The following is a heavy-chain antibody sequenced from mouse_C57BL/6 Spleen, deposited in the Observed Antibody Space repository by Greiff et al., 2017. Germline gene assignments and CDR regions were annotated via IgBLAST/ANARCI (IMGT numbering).Heavy chain of an antibody. Sequence: EVKLMESGPGLVKPSQSLSLTCSVTGYSITSGYYWNWIRQFPGNKLEWMGYISYDGSNNYNPSLKNRISITRDTSKNQFFLKLNSVTTEDTATYYCARSTTAVATGGFAYWGQGTLVTVSA. CDR1: GYSITSGYY. J-gene: IGHJ3*01. CDR2: ISYDGSN. V-gene: IGHV3-6*01. CDR3: ARSTTAVATGGFAY. D-gene: IGHD1-1*01.